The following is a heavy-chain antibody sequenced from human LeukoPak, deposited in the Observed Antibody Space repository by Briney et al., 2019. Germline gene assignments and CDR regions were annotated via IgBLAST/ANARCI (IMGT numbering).Heavy chain of an antibody. CDR1: GGSFSGYY. V-gene: IGHV4-34*01. Sequence: SETLSLTCAVYGGSFSGYYWSWIRQPPGKGLEWIGEINHSGSTNYNPSLKSRVTISVDTSKNQFSLKLSSVTAADTAVYYCARGPTITIFGVVTDNWFDPWGQGTLVTVPS. CDR2: INHSGST. CDR3: ARGPTITIFGVVTDNWFDP. J-gene: IGHJ5*02. D-gene: IGHD3-3*01.